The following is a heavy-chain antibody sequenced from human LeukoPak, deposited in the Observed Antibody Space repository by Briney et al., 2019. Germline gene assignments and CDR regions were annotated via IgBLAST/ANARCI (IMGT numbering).Heavy chain of an antibody. Sequence: GGSLRLSCAASGFTFSSYGLHWVRQTAGKGLEWVAVISYDGSNAYYADSVKGRFTISRDNSQNTLNLQMNSLRAEDTAVYYCARFSLPTRPYWGQGTLVTVSS. J-gene: IGHJ4*02. D-gene: IGHD6-6*01. CDR1: GFTFSSYG. CDR2: ISYDGSNA. V-gene: IGHV3-30*03. CDR3: ARFSLPTRPY.